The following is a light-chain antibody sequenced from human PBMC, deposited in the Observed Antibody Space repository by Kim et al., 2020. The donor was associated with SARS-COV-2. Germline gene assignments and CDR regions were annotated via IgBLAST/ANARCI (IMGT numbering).Light chain of an antibody. CDR1: SGHSSYA. V-gene: IGLV4-69*01. Sequence: QLVLTQSPSASASLGASVKLTCTLSSGHSSYAVTWHQQQPGKGPRYLLKLNGDGSHSKGDGIPDRSSGSNSGAERYLSISSLQSEDEADYYCQTWDTGIVVFGGGTQLTVL. J-gene: IGLJ2*01. CDR3: QTWDTGIVV. CDR2: LNGDGSH.